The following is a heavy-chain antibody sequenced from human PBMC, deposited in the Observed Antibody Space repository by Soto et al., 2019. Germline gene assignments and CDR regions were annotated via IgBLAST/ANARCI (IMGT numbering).Heavy chain of an antibody. J-gene: IGHJ4*02. CDR3: AKRATGTYFDY. CDR2: ISGSGDST. CDR1: GFSFSSYA. V-gene: IGHV3-23*01. D-gene: IGHD1-1*01. Sequence: PGGSLSLSCAASGFSFSSYAMNWVRQAPGKGLEWVSVISGSGDSTYYADSVKGRFTISRDNSKNTLYLQMNSLRAEDTAVYYCAKRATGTYFDYWGQGTLVTVSS.